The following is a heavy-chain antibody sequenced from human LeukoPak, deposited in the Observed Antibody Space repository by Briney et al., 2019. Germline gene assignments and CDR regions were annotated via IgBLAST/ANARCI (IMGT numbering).Heavy chain of an antibody. Sequence: GWSVTLSCAASGLTFDDYAMHWVRQAPGTGLEWASGISLNSGRIGYADSVKGRFTISRDNAKNSLYLQMNSLRAEDTAFYYCAKDTSYDILTGSFDYWGQGTLVTVSS. CDR3: AKDTSYDILTGSFDY. D-gene: IGHD3-9*01. J-gene: IGHJ4*02. V-gene: IGHV3-9*01. CDR1: GLTFDDYA. CDR2: ISLNSGRI.